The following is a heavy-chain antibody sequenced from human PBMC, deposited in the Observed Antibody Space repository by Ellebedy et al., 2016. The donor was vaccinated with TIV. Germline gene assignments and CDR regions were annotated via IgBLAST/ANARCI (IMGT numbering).Heavy chain of an antibody. D-gene: IGHD2/OR15-2a*01. CDR1: GGSFSGYY. V-gene: IGHV4-34*01. Sequence: MPSETLSLTCAVYGGSFSGYYWSWIRQPPGKGLEWIGEINHSGSTNYNPSLKSRVTISVDTSKNQFSLKLSSVTAADTAVYYCARDRGLGGPFWDYWGQGTLVTVSS. CDR2: INHSGST. J-gene: IGHJ4*02. CDR3: ARDRGLGGPFWDY.